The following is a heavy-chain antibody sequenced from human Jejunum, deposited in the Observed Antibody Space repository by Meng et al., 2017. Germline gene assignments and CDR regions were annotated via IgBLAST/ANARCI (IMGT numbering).Heavy chain of an antibody. CDR2: IKSDGSDT. D-gene: IGHD2-15*01. CDR1: GFAFSRYW. CDR3: ARKPGYCSGSDCYPIDY. V-gene: IGHV3-74*01. Sequence: GESLKISCAASGFAFSRYWMHWVRQAPGKGLVWVSRIKSDGSDTTYADSVKGRFTISRDNAENTLYLQMNSLRGEDTAVYYCARKPGYCSGSDCYPIDYWGRGTLVTVSS. J-gene: IGHJ4*02.